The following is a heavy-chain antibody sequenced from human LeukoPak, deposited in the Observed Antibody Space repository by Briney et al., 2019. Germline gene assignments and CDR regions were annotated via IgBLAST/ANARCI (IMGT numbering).Heavy chain of an antibody. J-gene: IGHJ6*02. Sequence: SETLSLTCTVSGGSISSYYWSWIRQPPGKGLEWIGYIYYSGSTNYNPSLKSRVTISVDTSKNQFSLKLSSVTAADTAVYYCARQGPSLITFYYYGMDVWGQGTTVTVSS. V-gene: IGHV4-59*08. D-gene: IGHD3-16*01. CDR1: GGSISSYY. CDR3: ARQGPSLITFYYYGMDV. CDR2: IYYSGST.